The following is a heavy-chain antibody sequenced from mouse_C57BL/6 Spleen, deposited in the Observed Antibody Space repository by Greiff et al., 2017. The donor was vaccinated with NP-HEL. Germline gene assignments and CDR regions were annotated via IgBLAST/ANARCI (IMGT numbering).Heavy chain of an antibody. J-gene: IGHJ3*01. CDR1: GYTFTSYW. Sequence: QVQLQQSGAELAKPGASVKLSCKASGYTFTSYWMHWVKQRPGQGLEWIGYINPSSGYTKYNQKFKDKATLTADKSCSTAYMQLSSLTYEDSAVYYCAKISTAQAAAWFAYWGQGTLVTVSA. CDR2: INPSSGYT. V-gene: IGHV1-7*01. D-gene: IGHD3-2*02. CDR3: AKISTAQAAAWFAY.